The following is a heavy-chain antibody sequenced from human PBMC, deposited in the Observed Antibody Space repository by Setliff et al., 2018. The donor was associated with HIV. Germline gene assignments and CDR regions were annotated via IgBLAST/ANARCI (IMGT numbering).Heavy chain of an antibody. V-gene: IGHV4-38-2*02. D-gene: IGHD3-22*01. Sequence: SETLSLTCTVSGDSISSDFYWGWIRQPPGKGLEWIGSIYHSGNTYYMPSLQSRVTISVDMSKNQFSLNLNSVTAADTAVYYCARPQHIYDDSSDDYWGQGTLVTVSS. CDR3: ARPQHIYDDSSDDY. CDR1: GDSISSDFY. CDR2: IYHSGNT. J-gene: IGHJ4*02.